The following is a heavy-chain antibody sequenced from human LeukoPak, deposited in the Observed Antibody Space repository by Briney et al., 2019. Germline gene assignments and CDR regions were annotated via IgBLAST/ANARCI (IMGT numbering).Heavy chain of an antibody. V-gene: IGHV5-51*01. J-gene: IGHJ4*02. CDR2: IYPGDSGT. D-gene: IGHD2-8*02. CDR3: ASLPGYCSGGNCYFDY. Sequence: GASLKFSSKGAAYSSTNYWIGCLRQLPRKGLEWLGIIYPGDSGTRYSPSFQGRVTLSADTSISTTYLHWSSVTAADTAMYYCASLPGYCSGGNCYFDYWGQGTLVTVSS. CDR1: AYSSTNYW.